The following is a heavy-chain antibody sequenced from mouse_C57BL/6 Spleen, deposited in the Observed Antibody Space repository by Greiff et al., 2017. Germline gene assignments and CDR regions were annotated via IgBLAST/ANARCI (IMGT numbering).Heavy chain of an antibody. CDR1: GYTFTDYY. CDR2: INPNNGGT. CDR3: ARGNFWFAY. Sequence: EVQLQQSGPELVKPGASVKISCKASGYTFTDYYMNWVKQSHGKSLEWIGDINPNNGGTSYNQKFKGKATLTVDKSSSTAYMERRSLTSEDSAVYYCARGNFWFAYWGQGTLVTVSA. J-gene: IGHJ3*01. V-gene: IGHV1-26*01.